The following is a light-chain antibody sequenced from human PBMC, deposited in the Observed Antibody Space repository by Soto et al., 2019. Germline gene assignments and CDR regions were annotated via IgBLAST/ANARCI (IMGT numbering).Light chain of an antibody. V-gene: IGLV1-44*01. Sequence: QPVLTQPPSASGTPGQRVTISCSGSSSNIGVNAVNWYQQLPGTAPKLLIYSDNQRPSGVPDRFSGSKSGTSASLAISGLQSEDEADYYCALWDDSLNGWVFGGGTKLTVL. CDR2: SDN. CDR1: SSNIGVNA. J-gene: IGLJ3*02. CDR3: ALWDDSLNGWV.